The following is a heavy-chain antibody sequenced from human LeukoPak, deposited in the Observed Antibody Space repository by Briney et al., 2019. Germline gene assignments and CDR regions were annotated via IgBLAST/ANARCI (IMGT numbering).Heavy chain of an antibody. CDR2: IIPIFGTA. CDR1: GGTFSSYA. CDR3: ARGGLELRNFDY. V-gene: IGHV1-69*05. D-gene: IGHD1-7*01. Sequence: GASVKVSCKASGGTFSSYAISWVRQAPGQGLEWMGGIIPIFGTANYAQKFQGRVTITTDESTSTAYMELSSLRSEDTAVYYCARGGLELRNFDYWGQGTLVTVSS. J-gene: IGHJ4*02.